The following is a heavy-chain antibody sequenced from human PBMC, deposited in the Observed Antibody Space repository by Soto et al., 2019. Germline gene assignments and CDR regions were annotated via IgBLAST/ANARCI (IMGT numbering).Heavy chain of an antibody. V-gene: IGHV3-33*03. Sequence: QVQLVESGGGVVQPGRSLTLSCAATGFTFRNYGMHWVRQAPGKGPEWVALFANDGSSQIYAGSVKGRLTISRDISGNTMYLQPNILRIDDTALYYGATDDSLPDNAFDLWGQGTTVTVSS. CDR1: GFTFRNYG. CDR3: ATDDSLPDNAFDL. J-gene: IGHJ3*01. D-gene: IGHD2-15*01. CDR2: FANDGSSQ.